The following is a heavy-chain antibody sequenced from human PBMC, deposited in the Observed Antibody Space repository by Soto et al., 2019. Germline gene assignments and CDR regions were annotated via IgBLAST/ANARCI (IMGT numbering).Heavy chain of an antibody. J-gene: IGHJ4*02. CDR1: GGSISSYY. CDR2: IYYSGST. D-gene: IGHD6-6*01. Sequence: SETLSLTCTVSGGSISSYYWSWIRQPPGKGLEWIGYIYYSGSTNYNPSLKSRVTISVDTSKNQFSLKLSSVTAADTAVYYCARLVRSRAGDYYFDYWGQGTLVTVSS. CDR3: ARLVRSRAGDYYFDY. V-gene: IGHV4-59*01.